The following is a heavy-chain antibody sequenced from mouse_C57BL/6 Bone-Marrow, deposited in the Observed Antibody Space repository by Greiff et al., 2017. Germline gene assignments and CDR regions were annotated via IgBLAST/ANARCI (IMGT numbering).Heavy chain of an antibody. CDR2: ISNGGGST. CDR1: GFTFSDYY. V-gene: IGHV5-12*01. J-gene: IGHJ4*01. D-gene: IGHD2-2*01. CDR3: ARKWLRRPYYYAMDY. Sequence: EVQVVESGGGLVQPGGSLKLSCAASGFTFSDYYMYWVRQTPEKRLEWVAYISNGGGSTYYPDTVKGRFTISRDNAKNTLYLQISRLKSEDTAMYYCARKWLRRPYYYAMDYWGQGTSVTVSS.